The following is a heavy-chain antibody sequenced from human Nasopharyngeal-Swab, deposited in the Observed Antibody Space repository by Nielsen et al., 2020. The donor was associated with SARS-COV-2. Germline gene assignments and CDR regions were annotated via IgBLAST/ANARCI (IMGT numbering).Heavy chain of an antibody. CDR2: IGGSSGRT. D-gene: IGHD6-6*01. CDR3: AKALSPYSSSSSASDV. V-gene: IGHV3-23*01. CDR1: GFTFSSYA. J-gene: IGHJ3*01. Sequence: GGSLRLSCAASGFTFSSYAMSWVRQAPGEGLEWVSAIGGSSGRTYYADSVQGRFTISRDNSRNTLYLQMNSLRAEDTAVYYCAKALSPYSSSSSASDVWGQGTMVTVSS.